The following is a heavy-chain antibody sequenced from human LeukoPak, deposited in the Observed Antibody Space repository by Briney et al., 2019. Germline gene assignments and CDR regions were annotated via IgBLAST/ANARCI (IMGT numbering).Heavy chain of an antibody. CDR1: GFTFSSYA. CDR2: ISGSGGST. V-gene: IGHV3-23*01. J-gene: IGHJ4*02. Sequence: GGSLRLSCAASGFTFSSYAMSWVRQAPGKGLEWVSAISGSGGSTYYADSVKGRFTISRDNSKNTLYLQMNSLRAEDTAVYYSARDNPPDIVVVVAADGEDYWGQGNLVTVSS. D-gene: IGHD2-15*01. CDR3: ARDNPPDIVVVVAADGEDY.